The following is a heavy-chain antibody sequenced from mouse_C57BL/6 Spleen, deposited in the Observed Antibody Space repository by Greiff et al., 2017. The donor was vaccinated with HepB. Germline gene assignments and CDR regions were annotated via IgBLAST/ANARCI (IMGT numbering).Heavy chain of an antibody. Sequence: EVNVVESGGDLVKPGGSLKLSCAASGFTFSSYGMSWVRQTPDKRLEWVATISSGGSYTYYPDSVKGRFTISRDNAKNTLYLQMSSLKSEDTAMYYCARQGYYREYYYAMDYWGQGTSVTVSS. J-gene: IGHJ4*01. D-gene: IGHD2-12*01. CDR3: ARQGYYREYYYAMDY. CDR2: ISSGGSYT. V-gene: IGHV5-6*01. CDR1: GFTFSSYG.